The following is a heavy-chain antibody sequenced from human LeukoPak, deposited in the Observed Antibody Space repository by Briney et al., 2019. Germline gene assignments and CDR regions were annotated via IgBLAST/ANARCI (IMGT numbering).Heavy chain of an antibody. CDR2: ISAYNGNT. V-gene: IGHV1-18*01. CDR3: ARGAYRYDFLFDH. CDR1: GYTFTSYG. Sequence: ASVTVSCKAAGYTFTSYGISWVRQAPGQGREWMGWISAYNGNTDYAQKLQGRVTMTTDTSTSTAYMELRSLRSDDTAVYYCARGAYRYDFLFDHWGQGTLVTVSS. D-gene: IGHD5-18*01. J-gene: IGHJ4*02.